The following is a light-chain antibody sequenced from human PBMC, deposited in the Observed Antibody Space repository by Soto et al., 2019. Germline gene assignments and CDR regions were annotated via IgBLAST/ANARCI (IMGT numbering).Light chain of an antibody. V-gene: IGKV3-20*01. CDR3: QRYGSSPKFT. J-gene: IGKJ3*01. Sequence: EIVLTQSPGTLSLSPGERATLSCRASQSVSSNYLAWYQQKPGQAPRLLIYGASSRATGIPDRFSGSGSGTDFTLTISRLEPEDFAVYYCQRYGSSPKFTFGPGTKVDIK. CDR1: QSVSSNY. CDR2: GAS.